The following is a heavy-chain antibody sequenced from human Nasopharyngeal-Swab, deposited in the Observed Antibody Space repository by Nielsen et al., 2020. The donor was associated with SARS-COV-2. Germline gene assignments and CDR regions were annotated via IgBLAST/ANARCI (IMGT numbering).Heavy chain of an antibody. J-gene: IGHJ6*02. CDR2: IYYSWST. D-gene: IGHD6-13*01. CDR1: GGSISSSSYY. Sequence: SETLSLTCTVSGGSISSSSYYWGWIRPPPGKGREGIGSIYYSWSTYYNPSLKSRVTISVDTSKNQFSLKLSSVTAADTAVYYCARDLGDSSSWYGGGYYYYGMDVWGQGTTVTVSS. V-gene: IGHV4-39*07. CDR3: ARDLGDSSSWYGGGYYYYGMDV.